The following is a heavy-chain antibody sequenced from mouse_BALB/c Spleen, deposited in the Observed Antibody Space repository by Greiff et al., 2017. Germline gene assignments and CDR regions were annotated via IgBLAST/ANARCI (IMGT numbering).Heavy chain of an antibody. Sequence: QVQLQQSGPGLVAPSPSLSITCTVSGFSLTGYGVNWVRQPPGKGLEWLGMIWGDGSTAYNSALKPSLTISKDNSKSQVFLKMNRLQTDDTARYYGARDGDDGLDYWGQGTTLTVSS. J-gene: IGHJ2*01. D-gene: IGHD1-2*01. CDR1: GFSLTGYG. CDR3: ARDGDDGLDY. CDR2: IWGDGST. V-gene: IGHV2-6-7*01.